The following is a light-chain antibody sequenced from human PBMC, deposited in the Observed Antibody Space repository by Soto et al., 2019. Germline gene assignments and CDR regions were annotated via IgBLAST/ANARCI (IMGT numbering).Light chain of an antibody. CDR3: QKCGSAPFT. V-gene: IGKV3-15*01. Sequence: EIVMTQSPATLSMSPGERATLSCRASQSVSSNLAWYQQKHGQAPRLLIYGASTRATGIPARFRGSGSGAELTITISSLQPEDGETYDGQKCGSAPFTFGGGTKVDIK. CDR1: QSVSSN. J-gene: IGKJ4*01. CDR2: GAS.